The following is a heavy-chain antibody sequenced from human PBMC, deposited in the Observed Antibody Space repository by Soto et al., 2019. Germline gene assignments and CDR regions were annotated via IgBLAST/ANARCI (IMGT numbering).Heavy chain of an antibody. V-gene: IGHV3-23*01. CDR2: IGANGGGT. J-gene: IGHJ3*01. CDR1: GFTFSSFF. D-gene: IGHD4-17*01. Sequence: EVQLLEPGGGLVQPGGSLRLSCAASGFTFSSFFMSWVRQAPGKGLDWVSGIGANGGGTYYADSVKGRFIISRDNSKKTLYLQMNSLRAEDTAVYSCARDPNGDYLGAFDFWGQKTMVTVSS. CDR3: ARDPNGDYLGAFDF.